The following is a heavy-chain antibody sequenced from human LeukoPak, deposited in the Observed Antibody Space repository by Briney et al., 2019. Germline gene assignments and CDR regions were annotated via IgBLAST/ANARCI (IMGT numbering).Heavy chain of an antibody. CDR3: AKVYCTSTTCYIAYLDY. D-gene: IGHD2-2*02. V-gene: IGHV3-30*18. Sequence: GGSLRLSCAASGFTFSTYAMHWVRQAPGKGLEWVAVFSNDGSNKYYADSVKGRFTISRGNSKNMLYLQMNSLRAEDTAVYYCAKVYCTSTTCYIAYLDYWGQGTLVTVSS. CDR2: FSNDGSNK. J-gene: IGHJ4*02. CDR1: GFTFSTYA.